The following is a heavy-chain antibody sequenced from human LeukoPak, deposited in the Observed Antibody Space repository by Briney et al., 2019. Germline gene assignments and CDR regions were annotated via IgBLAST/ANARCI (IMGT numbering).Heavy chain of an antibody. CDR3: RVVTSHFDY. V-gene: IGHV3-73*01. CDR1: GFTFIGSA. Sequence: GGALRLSCVASGFTFIGSAMHWVRQASGKGLEWVGRIRRKANSYATAYAASVKGRFPIYRGDSENTAYLQMNSLKAEDTAVYYCRVVTSHFDYWGQGTLVTVSS. D-gene: IGHD3-22*01. CDR2: IRRKANSYAT. J-gene: IGHJ4*02.